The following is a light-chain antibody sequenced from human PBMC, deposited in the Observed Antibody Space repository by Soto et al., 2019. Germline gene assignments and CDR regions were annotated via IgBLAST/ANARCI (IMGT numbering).Light chain of an antibody. CDR2: EVT. V-gene: IGLV2-8*01. J-gene: IGLJ1*01. Sequence: QSALTQPPSASASPGQSVTISCTGTSSDVGGYDYVSWYQHHPGKAPKLMIYEVTKRPSGVPDRFSGSKSGNTASLTVSGLLPEDEADYYCASYAGGNQVFGTVTEVAVL. CDR3: ASYAGGNQV. CDR1: SSDVGGYDY.